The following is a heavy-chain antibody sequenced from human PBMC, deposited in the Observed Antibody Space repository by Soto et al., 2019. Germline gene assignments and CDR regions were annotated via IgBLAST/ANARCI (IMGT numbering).Heavy chain of an antibody. CDR2: IWYDGSNK. V-gene: IGHV3-33*01. CDR1: GFTFSSYG. J-gene: IGHJ4*02. D-gene: IGHD6-19*01. CDR3: ARRLPAGIVVAGQLGY. Sequence: SLRLSCAASGFTFSSYGMHWVRQAPGKGLEWVAVIWYDGSNKYYADSVKGRFTISRDNSKNTLYLQMNSLRAEDTAVYYCARRLPAGIVVAGQLGYWGQGTVVTVSS.